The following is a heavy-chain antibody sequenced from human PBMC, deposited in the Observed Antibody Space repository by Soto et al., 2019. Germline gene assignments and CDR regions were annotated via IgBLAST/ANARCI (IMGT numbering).Heavy chain of an antibody. CDR1: GGSFKSGSYS. D-gene: IGHD3-3*01. CDR2: VYHTGRN. CDR3: ARDFAYFDS. V-gene: IGHV4-61*01. J-gene: IGHJ4*02. Sequence: SETLSLTCTVSGGSFKSGSYSWSWIRQPPGKGLEWIGYVYHTGRNSYNPSLKSRISISMDTSKNQFSLNLDSVTAADTAVYFCARDFAYFDSWGQGTLVTVSS.